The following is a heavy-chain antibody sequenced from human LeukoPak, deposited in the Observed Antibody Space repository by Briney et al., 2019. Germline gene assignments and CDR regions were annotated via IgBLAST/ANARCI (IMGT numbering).Heavy chain of an antibody. Sequence: GASVKVSCKASGGTFSSYAISWVRQAPGQGLEWMGGIIPIFGTANYAQKFQGRVTITADESTSTAYMELSSLRSEDTAVYYCARNTIRYSNYVVRYFDLWGRGTLVTVSS. J-gene: IGHJ2*01. CDR3: ARNTIRYSNYVVRYFDL. CDR2: IIPIFGTA. V-gene: IGHV1-69*13. D-gene: IGHD4-11*01. CDR1: GGTFSSYA.